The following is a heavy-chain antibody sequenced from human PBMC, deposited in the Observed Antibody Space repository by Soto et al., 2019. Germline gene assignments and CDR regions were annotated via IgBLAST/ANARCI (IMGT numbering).Heavy chain of an antibody. CDR2: ISSSSNTI. CDR1: GFTFSSYS. D-gene: IGHD2-8*02. V-gene: IGHV3-48*01. CDR3: AREKKWRVLWDAFDI. Sequence: GSLRLSCAASGFTFSSYSMNWVRQAPGKGLEWVSYISSSSNTIYYADSVKGRFTISRDNAKNSLYLQMNSLRAEDTAVYYCAREKKWRVLWDAFDIWGQGTMVTVSS. J-gene: IGHJ3*02.